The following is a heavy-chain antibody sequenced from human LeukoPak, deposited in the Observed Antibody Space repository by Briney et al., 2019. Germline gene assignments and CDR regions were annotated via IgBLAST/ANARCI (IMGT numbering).Heavy chain of an antibody. Sequence: GGSLRLSCAASGFTFTNYAMSWVRQAPGKGLEWVSSISSSSSYIYYADSVKGRFTISRDNAKNSLYLQMNSLRAEDTAVYYCARDQQAPDYWGQGTLVTVSS. CDR2: ISSSSSYI. J-gene: IGHJ4*02. V-gene: IGHV3-21*04. CDR3: ARDQQAPDY. D-gene: IGHD6-13*01. CDR1: GFTFTNYA.